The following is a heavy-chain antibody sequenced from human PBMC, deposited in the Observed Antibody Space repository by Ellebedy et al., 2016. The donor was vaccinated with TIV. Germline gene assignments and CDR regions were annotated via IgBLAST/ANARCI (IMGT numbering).Heavy chain of an antibody. D-gene: IGHD2-2*02. V-gene: IGHV5-51*01. CDR1: GYSFTDYW. CDR3: ARHGGYSFSPLNY. CDR2: IYPGDSDG. Sequence: PGGSLRLSCKASGYSFTDYWNGWVRQMPGKGLEWLRVIYPGDSDGKYSPSFQGQVTISADRSSSTTYLQWSSLKASDTAIYYCARHGGYSFSPLNYWGQGTLVTVSS. J-gene: IGHJ4*02.